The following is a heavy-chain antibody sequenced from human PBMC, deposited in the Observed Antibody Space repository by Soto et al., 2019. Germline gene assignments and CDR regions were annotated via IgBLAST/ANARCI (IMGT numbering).Heavy chain of an antibody. CDR3: AKEVGYCSSTSCYAGEWFDY. CDR1: GFTFSSYA. Sequence: GGSLRLSCAASGFTFSSYAMSWVRQAPGKGLEWVSAISGSGGSTYYADSVKGRFTISRDNSKNTLYLQMNSLRAEDTAVYYCAKEVGYCSSTSCYAGEWFDYWGQGTLVTVSS. J-gene: IGHJ4*02. CDR2: ISGSGGST. V-gene: IGHV3-23*01. D-gene: IGHD2-2*01.